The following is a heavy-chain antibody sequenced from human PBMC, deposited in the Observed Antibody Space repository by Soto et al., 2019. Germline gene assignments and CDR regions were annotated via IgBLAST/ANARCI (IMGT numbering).Heavy chain of an antibody. J-gene: IGHJ6*02. V-gene: IGHV3-66*01. CDR1: GFNVNSDY. Sequence: EVQVVESGGDLVQPGGSLRLSCAASGFNVNSDYMNWVRQAPGKRLEWVSVIYSDGGTYYADSVKGSFSISIDHSKKMSNLATGSLRAEDTAVYYCSRDPELRNGMSAWGQGTAVTVSS. CDR2: IYSDGGT. CDR3: SRDPELRNGMSA. D-gene: IGHD1-7*01.